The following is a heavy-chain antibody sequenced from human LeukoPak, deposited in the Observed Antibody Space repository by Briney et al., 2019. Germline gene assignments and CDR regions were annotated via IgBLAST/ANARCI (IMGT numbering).Heavy chain of an antibody. CDR3: AREYSGYTGYDLAFDY. D-gene: IGHD5-12*01. CDR2: SNPNTGGS. CDR1: GYTFTGYF. Sequence: ASVKVSCKASGYTFTGYFIHWVRQAPGQGPEWMGVSNPNTGGSSYAQKFQGRVTMTRDTSINTAYMEVSRLRSDDTAIYFCAREYSGYTGYDLAFDYWGQGTLVTVSS. J-gene: IGHJ4*02. V-gene: IGHV1-2*02.